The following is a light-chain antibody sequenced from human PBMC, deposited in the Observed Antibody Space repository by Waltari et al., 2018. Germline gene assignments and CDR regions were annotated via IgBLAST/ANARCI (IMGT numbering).Light chain of an antibody. J-gene: IGLJ2*01. CDR1: SSDVGGSNY. Sequence: QSALTQPASVSGSPGQSITISCTGTSSDVGGSNYVSWYKQHPGKAPKLMIYEVSNRPSGVSNRFSGSKSGNTASLTISGLQAEDEADYYCSSYTSSSVVFGGGTKLTVL. CDR2: EVS. V-gene: IGLV2-14*01. CDR3: SSYTSSSVV.